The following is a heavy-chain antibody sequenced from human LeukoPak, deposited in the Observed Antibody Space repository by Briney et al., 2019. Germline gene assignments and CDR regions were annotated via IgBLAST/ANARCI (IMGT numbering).Heavy chain of an antibody. CDR2: IIPILGIA. CDR3: ARESIAAAWTHFDY. V-gene: IGHV1-69*04. D-gene: IGHD6-13*01. Sequence: ASVKVSCKASGGTFSSYAISWVRQAPGQGLEWMGRIIPILGIASYAQKFQGRVTMTRDTSTSTVYMELSSLRSEDTAVYYCARESIAAAWTHFDYWGQGTLVTVSS. CDR1: GGTFSSYA. J-gene: IGHJ4*02.